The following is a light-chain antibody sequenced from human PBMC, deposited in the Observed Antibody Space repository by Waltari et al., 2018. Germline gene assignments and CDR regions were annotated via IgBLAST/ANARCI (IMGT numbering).Light chain of an antibody. CDR2: DAS. V-gene: IGKV3-11*01. J-gene: IGKJ5*01. CDR3: QQRSNWPPGAT. CDR1: QSVSSY. Sequence: EIVLTQSPATLSLSPGERATLSCRASQSVSSYLAWYQQKPGQAPRLLIYDASNRATGIPARFSGSGSGTDFTLTISSLEPEDFAVYYCQQRSNWPPGATFGQGTRLKIK.